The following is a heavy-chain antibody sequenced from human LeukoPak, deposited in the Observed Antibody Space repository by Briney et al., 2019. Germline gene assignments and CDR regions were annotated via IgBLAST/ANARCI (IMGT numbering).Heavy chain of an antibody. CDR3: ATGLEREWLVSYSYYMDV. D-gene: IGHD3-3*01. Sequence: GGSLRLSCAASGFTFSSYEMNWVRQAPGKGLEWVSYISSSGSTIYYADSVKGRFTISSDNAKNSLYLQMNSLGAEDTAVYYCATGLEREWLVSYSYYMDVWGEGTTVTVSS. J-gene: IGHJ6*03. CDR2: ISSSGSTI. V-gene: IGHV3-48*03. CDR1: GFTFSSYE.